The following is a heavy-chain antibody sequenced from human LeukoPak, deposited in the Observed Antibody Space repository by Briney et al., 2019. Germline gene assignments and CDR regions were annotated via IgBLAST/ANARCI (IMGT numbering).Heavy chain of an antibody. V-gene: IGHV3-23*01. CDR1: GFTFSTYA. Sequence: GGSLRLSCSASGFTFSTYAMIWVRQAPGKGLEWVSSISARGDGTYYADSVKGRFTISRDNSKNTLCLQMNSLRAEDTAVYYCAKLASSATILWGQGTLVTVSS. CDR2: ISARGDGT. D-gene: IGHD2-2*01. CDR3: AKLASSATIL. J-gene: IGHJ4*02.